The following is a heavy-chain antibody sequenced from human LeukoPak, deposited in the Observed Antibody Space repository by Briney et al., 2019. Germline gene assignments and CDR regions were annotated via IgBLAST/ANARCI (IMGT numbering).Heavy chain of an antibody. J-gene: IGHJ3*02. Sequence: GGSLRLSCAASGFNVSYNYMSWVRQAPGKGLEWVSVIYSGGNTYYADSVKGRFTISRDNSKNTLYLQMNSLRAEDTAVYYCARDDSSGFGDAFDIWGQGTMVTVSS. V-gene: IGHV3-53*01. CDR1: GFNVSYNY. CDR3: ARDDSSGFGDAFDI. D-gene: IGHD3-22*01. CDR2: IYSGGNT.